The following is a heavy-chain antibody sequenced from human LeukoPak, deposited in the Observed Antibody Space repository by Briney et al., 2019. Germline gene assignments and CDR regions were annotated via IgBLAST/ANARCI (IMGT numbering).Heavy chain of an antibody. J-gene: IGHJ4*02. CDR3: ARNWGLDY. V-gene: IGHV3-7*01. D-gene: IGHD7-27*01. CDR1: GFTFSNYW. CDR2: IKQDGSEK. Sequence: GGSLRLSCAASGFTFSNYWMNWVRQAPGKGLEWVADIKQDGSEKYYVDSVKGRFTISRDNAKNSLYLQMNSPRAEDTAVYYCARNWGLDYWGQGTLVTVSS.